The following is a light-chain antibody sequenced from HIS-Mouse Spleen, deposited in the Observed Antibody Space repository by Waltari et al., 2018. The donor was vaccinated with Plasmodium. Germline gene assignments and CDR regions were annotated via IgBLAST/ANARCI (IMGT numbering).Light chain of an antibody. J-gene: IGKJ5*01. Sequence: DIQMTQSPSSLSASVGARVTLTCRASQSISSYLNWYQQKPGKAPKLLIYAASSLQSGVPSKFSGSGSGTDFTLTISSLQPEDFATYYCQQYNSYPITFGQGTRLEIK. V-gene: IGKV1-16*02. CDR2: AAS. CDR3: QQYNSYPIT. CDR1: QSISSY.